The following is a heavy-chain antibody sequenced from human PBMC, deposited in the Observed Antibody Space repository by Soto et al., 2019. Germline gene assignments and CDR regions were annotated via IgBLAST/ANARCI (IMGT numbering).Heavy chain of an antibody. D-gene: IGHD6-13*01. J-gene: IGHJ5*02. V-gene: IGHV4-34*01. CDR1: GGSFSGYY. Sequence: PSETLSLTCAVYGGSFSGYYWSWIRQPPGKGLEWIGEINHSGSTNYNPSLKSRVTISVDTSKNQFSLKLSSVTAADTAVYYCARDSSSWYLRSWFDPWGQGTLVTVS. CDR3: ARDSSSWYLRSWFDP. CDR2: INHSGST.